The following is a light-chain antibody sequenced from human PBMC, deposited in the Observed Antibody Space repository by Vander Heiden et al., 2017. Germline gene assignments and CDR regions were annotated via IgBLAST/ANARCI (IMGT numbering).Light chain of an antibody. CDR1: QGICSY. J-gene: IGKJ1*01. Sequence: DIQFTQSPSFLSASVGDRVTITCRASQGICSYLAWYQQRPGKAPKLLIYATSTLQSGVPSRFSGSGSGTEFTITISRLQPEDVATYYCQQSNSYPSFGQGTKVEIK. V-gene: IGKV1-9*01. CDR3: QQSNSYPS. CDR2: ATS.